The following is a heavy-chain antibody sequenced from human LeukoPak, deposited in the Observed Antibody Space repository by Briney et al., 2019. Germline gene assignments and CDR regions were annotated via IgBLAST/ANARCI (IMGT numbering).Heavy chain of an antibody. D-gene: IGHD3-22*01. CDR2: IYHSGST. V-gene: IGHV4-30-2*01. Sequence: SETLSLTCAVSGGSISSGGYSWSWSRQPPGKGLEWIGYIYHSGSTYYNPSLKSRVTISVDRSKNQFSQKLSSVTAADTAVYYCASTYYYDSSGYPFDYWGQGTLVTVSS. CDR1: GGSISSGGYS. J-gene: IGHJ4*02. CDR3: ASTYYYDSSGYPFDY.